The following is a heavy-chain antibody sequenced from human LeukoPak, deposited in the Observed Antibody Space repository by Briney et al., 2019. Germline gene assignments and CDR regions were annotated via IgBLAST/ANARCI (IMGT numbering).Heavy chain of an antibody. D-gene: IGHD1-26*01. CDR1: GFTFSTHA. CDR3: ATSYVPLDY. V-gene: IGHV3-23*01. Sequence: GGSLRLSCAASGFTFSTHAMSWVRQAPGKGLEWVSAVTSGGSTYNADSVKGRFTISRDDSKNMLYLQMNSLRAEDTAVYYCATSYVPLDYWGQGTLVTVSS. CDR2: VTSGGST. J-gene: IGHJ4*02.